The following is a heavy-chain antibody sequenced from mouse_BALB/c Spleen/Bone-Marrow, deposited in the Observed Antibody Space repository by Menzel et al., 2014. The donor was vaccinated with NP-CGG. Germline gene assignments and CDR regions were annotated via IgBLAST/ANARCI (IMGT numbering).Heavy chain of an antibody. D-gene: IGHD2-2*01. CDR2: INPNYDST. CDR3: ARRDGYDSYFDY. V-gene: IGHV1-18*01. J-gene: IGHJ2*01. Sequence: EVQLQQSGAELVKPGASVKISCKASGYTFTDYNMDWVKRSHGKSLEWIGDINPNYDSTSYNQKSKGKATLTVDKSSSTTYMELRSLTSEDTAVYYCARRDGYDSYFDYWGQGTTLTVSS. CDR1: GYTFTDYN.